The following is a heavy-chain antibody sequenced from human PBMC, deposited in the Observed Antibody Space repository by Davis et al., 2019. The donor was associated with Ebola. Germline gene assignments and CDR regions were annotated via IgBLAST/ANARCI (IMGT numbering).Heavy chain of an antibody. CDR3: ARGHYDILTGYYIRLGY. V-gene: IGHV1-8*01. CDR1: GYTFTSYD. J-gene: IGHJ4*02. D-gene: IGHD3-9*01. CDR2: MNPNSGNT. Sequence: AASVKVSCKASGYTFTSYDINWVRQATGQGLEWMGWMNPNSGNTGYAQKFQGRVTMTRNTSISKDYMELSRLRSEDTAVYYCARGHYDILTGYYIRLGYWGQGTLVTVSS.